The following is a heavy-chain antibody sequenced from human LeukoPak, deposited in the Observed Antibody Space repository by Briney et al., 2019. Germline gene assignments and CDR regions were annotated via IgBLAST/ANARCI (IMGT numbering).Heavy chain of an antibody. V-gene: IGHV3-48*03. CDR3: ARVSDYYDSSGYYYLDY. Sequence: GGSLRLSCAASGFTFSSYEMNWVRQAPGKGLEWVSYISSSGGTIYYADSVKGRFTISRDNAKNSLYLQMNSLRAEDTAVYYCARVSDYYDSSGYYYLDYWGQGTLVTVSS. CDR2: ISSSGGTI. J-gene: IGHJ4*02. CDR1: GFTFSSYE. D-gene: IGHD3-22*01.